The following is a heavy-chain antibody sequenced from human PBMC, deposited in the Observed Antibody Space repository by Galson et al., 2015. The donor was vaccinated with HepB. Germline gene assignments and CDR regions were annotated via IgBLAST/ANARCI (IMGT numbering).Heavy chain of an antibody. CDR3: ARDRGTTVVTPDYFDY. J-gene: IGHJ4*02. D-gene: IGHD4-23*01. V-gene: IGHV1-46*01. Sequence: CKASGYTFTSYYMHWVRQAPGQGLEWMGIINPSGGSTSYAQKFQGRVTMTRDTSTSTVYMELSSLRSEDTAVYYCARDRGTTVVTPDYFDYWGQGNLVTVSS. CDR2: INPSGGST. CDR1: GYTFTSYY.